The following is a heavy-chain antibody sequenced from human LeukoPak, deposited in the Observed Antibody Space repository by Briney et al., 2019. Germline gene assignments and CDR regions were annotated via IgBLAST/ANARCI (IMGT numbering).Heavy chain of an antibody. CDR2: ISYDGSNK. CDR3: ARDRRVGVHLDY. D-gene: IGHD1-26*01. V-gene: IGHV3-30-3*01. J-gene: IGHJ4*02. Sequence: PGGSLRLSCAASGFTFSSYDMHWVRQAPGKGLEWVAVISYDGSNKYYADSVKGRFTISRDNSKNTLYLQMNSLRAEDTAVYYCARDRRVGVHLDYWGQGTLVTVSS. CDR1: GFTFSSYD.